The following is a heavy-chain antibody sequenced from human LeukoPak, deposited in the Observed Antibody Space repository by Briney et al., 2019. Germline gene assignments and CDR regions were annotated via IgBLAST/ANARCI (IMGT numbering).Heavy chain of an antibody. CDR3: ARDWSDIVVVVAALEY. CDR2: ISAYNGNT. CDR1: GYTFTSYG. Sequence: ASVKVSCKASGYTFTSYGISWVRQAPGQGLEWMGWISAYNGNTNYAQKLQGRVTMTTDTYTSTAYMGLRSLRSDDTAVYYCARDWSDIVVVVAALEYWGQGTLVTVSS. J-gene: IGHJ4*02. D-gene: IGHD2-15*01. V-gene: IGHV1-18*01.